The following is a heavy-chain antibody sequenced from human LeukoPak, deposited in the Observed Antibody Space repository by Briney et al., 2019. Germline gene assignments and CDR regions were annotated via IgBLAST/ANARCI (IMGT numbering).Heavy chain of an antibody. CDR2: ISTYNGNT. V-gene: IGHV1-18*01. CDR3: ARVGGGIAAAGMFDY. J-gene: IGHJ4*02. D-gene: IGHD6-13*01. Sequence: ASVKVSCKASGYTFTNYGINWVRQAPGQGLEWMGWISTYNGNTNYAQKLQGRVTMTTDTSTSTAYMELRSLRSDDTAVYYCARVGGGIAAAGMFDYWGQGTLVTVSS. CDR1: GYTFTNYG.